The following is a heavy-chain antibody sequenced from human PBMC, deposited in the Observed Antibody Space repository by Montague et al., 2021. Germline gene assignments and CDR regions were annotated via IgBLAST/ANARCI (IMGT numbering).Heavy chain of an antibody. CDR2: IYNDDSKT. CDR1: GFTFSDYS. V-gene: IGHV3-23*03. J-gene: IGHJ4*02. D-gene: IGHD5-24*01. CDR3: AKGWQAGASVDFDY. Sequence: SLRLSCAASGFTFSDYSMGWVRRAPGKGLEWLSVIYNDDSKTYYEDSAKGRFTISRGNSKNTVNLQMNNLRIEDTAVYYCAKGWQAGASVDFDYWGQGTLVTVSS.